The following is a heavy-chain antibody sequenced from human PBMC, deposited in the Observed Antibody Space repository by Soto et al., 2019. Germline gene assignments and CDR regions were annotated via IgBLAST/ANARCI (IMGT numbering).Heavy chain of an antibody. CDR1: GFTFSSYG. V-gene: IGHV3-33*01. J-gene: IGHJ5*02. Sequence: VQLVESGGGVVQPGRSLRLSCAASGFTFSSYGMHWVRQAPGKGLEWVTVIWYDGSNRYYADSVKGRFTISRDNSKSTVYLQINSLRAEDTAVYYCARDWYSGSPNAGWLDPWGQGTLVTVSS. D-gene: IGHD6-13*01. CDR3: ARDWYSGSPNAGWLDP. CDR2: IWYDGSNR.